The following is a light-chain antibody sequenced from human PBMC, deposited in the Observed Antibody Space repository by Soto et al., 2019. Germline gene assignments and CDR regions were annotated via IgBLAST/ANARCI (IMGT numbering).Light chain of an antibody. J-gene: IGKJ4*01. CDR2: AAS. Sequence: DFQMTQSPSSLSASEGDRVTITCRASQSISSYLNWYQQKPGKAPKLLIYAASSLQSGVPSRFSGSGSGTDFTLTISSLQPEDFATYYCQQSYSTPLTFGGGTKVEIK. CDR1: QSISSY. V-gene: IGKV1-39*01. CDR3: QQSYSTPLT.